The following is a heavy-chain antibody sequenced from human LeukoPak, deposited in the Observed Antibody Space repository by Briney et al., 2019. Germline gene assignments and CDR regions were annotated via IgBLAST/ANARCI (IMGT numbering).Heavy chain of an antibody. V-gene: IGHV4-59*01. D-gene: IGHD3-16*01. J-gene: IGHJ3*02. Sequence: PSETLSLTCTVSGGSLSSYYWSWIRQPPGKGLEWIGYIYYSGSTNYNPSLKSRVTISVDTSKNQFSLKLSSVTAADTAVYYCAREDRGYGRSGAFDIWGQGTMVTVSS. CDR1: GGSLSSYY. CDR2: IYYSGST. CDR3: AREDRGYGRSGAFDI.